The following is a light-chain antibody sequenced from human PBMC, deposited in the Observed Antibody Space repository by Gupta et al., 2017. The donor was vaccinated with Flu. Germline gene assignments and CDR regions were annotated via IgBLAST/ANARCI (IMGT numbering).Light chain of an antibody. Sequence: PSTLSASVGDRVTITCRASQSISSWLAWYQEKPGKAPKLLIYKASNVESGVPSRCSGSGSGTEFTLTIRSLQPDDFATYYCQHNNSFSYIFGQGTKVEIK. CDR2: KAS. CDR1: QSISSW. CDR3: QHNNSFSYI. V-gene: IGKV1-5*03. J-gene: IGKJ2*01.